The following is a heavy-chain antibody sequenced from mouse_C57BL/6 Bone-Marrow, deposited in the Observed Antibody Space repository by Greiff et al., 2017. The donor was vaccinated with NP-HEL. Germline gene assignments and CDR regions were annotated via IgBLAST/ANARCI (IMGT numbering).Heavy chain of an antibody. V-gene: IGHV1-74*01. J-gene: IGHJ2*01. CDR2: IHPSDSDT. CDR3: AIENYGNPFDY. D-gene: IGHD2-1*01. CDR1: GYTFTSYW. Sequence: QVQLQQPGAELVKPGASVKVSCKASGYTFTSYWMHWVKQRPGQGLEWIGRIHPSDSDTNYNQKFKGKATLTVDKSSSTAYVQLSSLTSEDSAVYYCAIENYGNPFDYWGQGTTLTVSS.